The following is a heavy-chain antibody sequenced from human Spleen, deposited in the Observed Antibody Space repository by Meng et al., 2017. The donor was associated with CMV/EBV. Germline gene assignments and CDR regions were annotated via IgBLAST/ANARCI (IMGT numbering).Heavy chain of an antibody. V-gene: IGHV3-21*01. CDR3: ARGPYSLDWSGYENYYYYGMDV. J-gene: IGHJ6*02. CDR2: ISSSSSYI. Sequence: GESLKISCAASGFTFSSYSMNWVRQAPGKGLEWVSSISSSSSYIYYADSVKGRFTISRDNAKNSLYLQMNSLRAEDTAVYYCARGPYSLDWSGYENYYYYGMDVWGQGTTVTVSS. D-gene: IGHD3-3*01. CDR1: GFTFSSYS.